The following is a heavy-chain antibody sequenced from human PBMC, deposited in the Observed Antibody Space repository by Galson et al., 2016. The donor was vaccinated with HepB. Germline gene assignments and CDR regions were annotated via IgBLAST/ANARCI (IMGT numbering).Heavy chain of an antibody. CDR2: ISYDGSTK. D-gene: IGHD6-13*01. V-gene: IGHV3-30*18. J-gene: IGHJ4*02. CDR3: AKDKRGHSSAWYWYFDY. CDR1: GFTFDDYA. Sequence: SLRLSCAASGFTFDDYAMHWVRQGPGKGLEWVAVISYDGSTKYYADSVQDRFSVSRDNSNNTLYLQMNSLRDEDTAVYYCAKDKRGHSSAWYWYFDYWGPGTLVSVSS.